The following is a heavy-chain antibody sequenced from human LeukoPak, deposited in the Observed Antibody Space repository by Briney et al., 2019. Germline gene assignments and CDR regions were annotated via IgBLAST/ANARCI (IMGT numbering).Heavy chain of an antibody. D-gene: IGHD3-10*01. Sequence: ASVKVSCKASGYTFTGYYMHWVRQAPGQGLEWMGWINPNSGGTNYAQKFQGRVTMTRDTSISTAYMELSRLRSEDTAVYYCARVMVRGVPQLGYWGQGTLVTVSS. CDR1: GYTFTGYY. CDR3: ARVMVRGVPQLGY. J-gene: IGHJ4*02. CDR2: INPNSGGT. V-gene: IGHV1-2*02.